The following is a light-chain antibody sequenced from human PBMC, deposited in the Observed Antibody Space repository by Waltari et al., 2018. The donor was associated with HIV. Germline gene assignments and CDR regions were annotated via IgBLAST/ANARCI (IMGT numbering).Light chain of an antibody. J-gene: IGKJ2*01. CDR3: QQYGSFGYT. Sequence: EIVLTQSPGTLSLSPGETAILSCRASQNVRNNYLAWYQQKFGQAPRLLIYDASSRASGIPDRFSGSGSGTDFTLTISRLEPEDFAVYYCQQYGSFGYTFGQGTNLEIK. CDR1: QNVRNNY. CDR2: DAS. V-gene: IGKV3-20*01.